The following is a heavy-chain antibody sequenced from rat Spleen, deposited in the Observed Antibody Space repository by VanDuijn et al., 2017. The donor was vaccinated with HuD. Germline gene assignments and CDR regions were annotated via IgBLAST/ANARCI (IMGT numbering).Heavy chain of an antibody. J-gene: IGHJ3*01. V-gene: IGHV5S13*01. Sequence: EVQLVESGGGLVQPGRSLKLSCAASGFTFTNYDMAWVRQAPTKGLEWIASISSGGGNAYYRDSVKGRFTVSRDNAKNTQYLQMESLRSEDTATYFCAKDLDYSGDNWFGYWGQGTLVTVSS. D-gene: IGHD1-1*01. CDR1: GFTFTNYD. CDR3: AKDLDYSGDNWFGY. CDR2: ISSGGGNA.